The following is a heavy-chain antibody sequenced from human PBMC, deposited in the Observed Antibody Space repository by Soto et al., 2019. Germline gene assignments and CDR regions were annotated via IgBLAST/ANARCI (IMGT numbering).Heavy chain of an antibody. CDR1: GGTFSSYA. CDR2: IIPIFGTA. CDR3: ARSGITGTTVYSYYGMDV. V-gene: IGHV1-69*01. J-gene: IGHJ6*02. Sequence: QVPLVQSGAEVKKPGSSVKVSCKASGGTFSSYAISWVRQAPGQGLEWMGGIIPIFGTANYAQKFQGRVTITADESTTTANMEWSSLKSEDTAVYYGARSGITGTTVYSYYGMDVGGQGPRSPSP. D-gene: IGHD1-7*01.